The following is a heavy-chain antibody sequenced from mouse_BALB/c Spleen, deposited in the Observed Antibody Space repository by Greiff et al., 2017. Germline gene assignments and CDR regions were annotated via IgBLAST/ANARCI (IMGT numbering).Heavy chain of an antibody. CDR2: ISSGGSYT. D-gene: IGHD1-1*01. CDR3: ARHYYGSSYGWFAY. J-gene: IGHJ3*01. CDR1: GFTFSSYA. Sequence: EVHLVESGGGLVKPGGSLKLSCAASGFTFSSYAMSWVRQSPEKRLEWVAEISSGGSYTYYPDTVTGRFTISRDNAKNTLYLEMSSLRSEDTAMYYCARHYYGSSYGWFAYWGQGTLVTVSA. V-gene: IGHV5-9-4*01.